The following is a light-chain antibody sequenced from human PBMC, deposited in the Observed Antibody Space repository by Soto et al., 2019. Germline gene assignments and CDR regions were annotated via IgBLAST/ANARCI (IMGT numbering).Light chain of an antibody. CDR3: CSYAGSVV. CDR2: EGS. Sequence: QSVLTQPASVSRSPGQSITISCTGTSSDVGSYNLVSWYQQHPGKAPKLMIYEGSKRPSGVSNRFSGSKSGNTASLTISGLHAEDEADYYCCSYAGSVVFGGGTKLTVL. J-gene: IGLJ2*01. V-gene: IGLV2-23*01. CDR1: SSDVGSYNL.